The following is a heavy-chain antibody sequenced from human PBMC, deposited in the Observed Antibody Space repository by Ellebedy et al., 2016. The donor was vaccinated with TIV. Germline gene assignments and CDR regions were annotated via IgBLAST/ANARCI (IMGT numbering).Heavy chain of an antibody. D-gene: IGHD5-24*01. J-gene: IGHJ3*02. CDR3: ASLEMATILDAFDI. Sequence: SETLSLTCTVSGGSISSGDYYWSWIRQPPGKGLEWIGYIYYSGSTYYNPSLKSRLTISVDTSKNQFSLKLSSVTAADTAVYYCASLEMATILDAFDIWGQGTKVTVSS. V-gene: IGHV4-30-4*01. CDR1: GGSISSGDYY. CDR2: IYYSGST.